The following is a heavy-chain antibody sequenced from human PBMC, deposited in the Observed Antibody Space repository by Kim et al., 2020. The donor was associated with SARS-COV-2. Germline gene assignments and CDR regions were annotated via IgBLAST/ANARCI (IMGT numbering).Heavy chain of an antibody. V-gene: IGHV4-59*01. D-gene: IGHD1-26*01. CDR3: ARAAGGSYSYPDY. Sequence: YNPSHRGRVTITVDTSKNQCSLKLSSVTAAATAVYYCARAAGGSYSYPDYWGQGTLVTVSS. J-gene: IGHJ4*02.